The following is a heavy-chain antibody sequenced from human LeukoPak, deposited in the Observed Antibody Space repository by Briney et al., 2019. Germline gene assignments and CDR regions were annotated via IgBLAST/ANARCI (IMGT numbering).Heavy chain of an antibody. CDR3: ARDRGYSYGPYYFDY. Sequence: SETLSLTCTVSGASISSYYWNWIRQPAGKGLEWIGRIYTSGGTNYNPSLKSRVTMSVDTSKNQFSLKLSSVTAADTAVYYCARDRGYSYGPYYFDYWGQGTLVTVSS. D-gene: IGHD5-18*01. V-gene: IGHV4-4*07. J-gene: IGHJ4*02. CDR1: GASISSYY. CDR2: IYTSGGT.